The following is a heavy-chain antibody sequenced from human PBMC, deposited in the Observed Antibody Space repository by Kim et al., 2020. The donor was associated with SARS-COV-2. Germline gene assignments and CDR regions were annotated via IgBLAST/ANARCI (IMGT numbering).Heavy chain of an antibody. Sequence: SETLSLTCTVSGGSISSYYWSWIRQPPGKGLEWIGYIYYSGSTNYNPSLKSRVTISVDMSKNQFSLKLSSVTAADTAVYYCARLPDYGDEEYFQHWGQGTLVTVSS. CDR1: GGSISSYY. V-gene: IGHV4-59*08. CDR2: IYYSGST. CDR3: ARLPDYGDEEYFQH. J-gene: IGHJ1*01. D-gene: IGHD4-17*01.